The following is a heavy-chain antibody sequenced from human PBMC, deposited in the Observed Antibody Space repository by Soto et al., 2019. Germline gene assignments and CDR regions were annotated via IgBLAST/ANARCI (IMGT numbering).Heavy chain of an antibody. CDR2: ISGGVGST. D-gene: IGHD3-22*01. Sequence: CAASGFTFSSYAMSWVRQAPVKGLDGVSAISGGVGSTYYPDSLRCRFTISRDNSKNTLYLQMNNLRAEDTAVYYCAKAPISLDGSGYYFASFDYWGHGTRVTVSS. CDR1: GFTFSSYA. CDR3: AKAPISLDGSGYYFASFDY. J-gene: IGHJ4*01. V-gene: IGHV3-23*01.